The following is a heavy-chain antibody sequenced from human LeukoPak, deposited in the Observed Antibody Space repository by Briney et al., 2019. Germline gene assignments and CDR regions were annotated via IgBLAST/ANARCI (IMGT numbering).Heavy chain of an antibody. CDR2: ISSVGTYT. CDR1: GFKFRDHY. V-gene: IGHV3-11*05. J-gene: IGHJ6*04. Sequence: PGGSLRLSCAASGFKFRDHYMTWLRQAPGKGLEWVSHISSVGTYTNYADSVKGRVTISRDNAKHSVYLQMINLRPEYTAVYYCERAMVPGVADYFDLDVWGKGTTVIVSS. D-gene: IGHD3-10*01. CDR3: ERAMVPGVADYFDLDV.